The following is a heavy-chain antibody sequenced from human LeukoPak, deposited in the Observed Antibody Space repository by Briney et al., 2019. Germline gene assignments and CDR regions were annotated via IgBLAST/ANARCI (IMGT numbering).Heavy chain of an antibody. CDR1: GYTFTGYY. V-gene: IGHV1-2*02. CDR3: ARGLIAVAGKYYYYYYMDV. Sequence: ASVKVSCKASGYTFTGYYMHWVRQAPGQGLEWMGWINPNSGGTNYAQKFQGRVTMTRDTSISTAYMELSRLRSEDTAVYYCARGLIAVAGKYYYYYYMDVWGKGTTVTVSS. D-gene: IGHD6-19*01. CDR2: INPNSGGT. J-gene: IGHJ6*03.